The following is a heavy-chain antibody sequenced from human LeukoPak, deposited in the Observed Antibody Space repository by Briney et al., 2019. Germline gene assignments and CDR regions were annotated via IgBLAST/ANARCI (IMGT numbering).Heavy chain of an antibody. J-gene: IGHJ4*02. CDR3: TKWSGFGDD. CDR2: ISGSGDST. V-gene: IGHV3-23*01. D-gene: IGHD3-10*01. Sequence: XGGSLRLSCAASGFTFSSNSMTWVRQTPGKGLEWVSGISGSGDSTFYADSVKGRFTISRDNSRNTLYLQMSSLRPEDTAVYYCTKWSGFGDDWGQGTLVTVSS. CDR1: GFTFSSNS.